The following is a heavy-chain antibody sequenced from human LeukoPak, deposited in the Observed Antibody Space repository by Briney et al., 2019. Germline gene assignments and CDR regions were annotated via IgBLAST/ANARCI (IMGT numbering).Heavy chain of an antibody. CDR3: ARGHYYDSSGYYEDY. Sequence: SETLSLTCAVYGGSFSGYYWSWIRQPPGKGLEWIGEINHSGSTNYNPSLKSRVTISVDTSKNQFSLKLSSVTAADAAVYYCARGHYYDSSGYYEDYWGQGTLVTVSS. D-gene: IGHD3-22*01. CDR1: GGSFSGYY. V-gene: IGHV4-34*01. J-gene: IGHJ4*02. CDR2: INHSGST.